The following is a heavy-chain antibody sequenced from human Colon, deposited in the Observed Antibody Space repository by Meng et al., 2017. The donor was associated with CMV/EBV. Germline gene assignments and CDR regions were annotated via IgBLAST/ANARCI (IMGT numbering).Heavy chain of an antibody. CDR1: GYTFSTYA. J-gene: IGHJ4*02. D-gene: IGHD5-12*01. Sequence: KLSRKASGYTFSTYAKNWVRQAPGQGLEWMGWINTNTGNPTYAQGFTGRFVFSLDTSVSTAYLQINSLKAEDTAVYYCARGILATVDYWGQGTLVTVSS. CDR3: ARGILATVDY. CDR2: INTNTGNP. V-gene: IGHV7-4-1*02.